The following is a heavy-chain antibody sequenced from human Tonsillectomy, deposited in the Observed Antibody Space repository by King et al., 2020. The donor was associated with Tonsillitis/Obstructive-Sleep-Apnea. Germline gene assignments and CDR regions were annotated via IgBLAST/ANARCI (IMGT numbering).Heavy chain of an antibody. Sequence: QLVQSGAEVKKPGASVKVSCKASGYIFISHGISWVRQAPGQGLQWMGWISTYNAYTNYAQRLQGRVTMTTDTSSSTAYMQLRRLRSDDTAVYYCASVTSAHSPFDSFDVWGQGTMVTVSS. CDR3: ASVTSAHSPFDSFDV. V-gene: IGHV1-18*01. CDR1: GYIFISHG. CDR2: ISTYNAYT. D-gene: IGHD5-18*01. J-gene: IGHJ3*01.